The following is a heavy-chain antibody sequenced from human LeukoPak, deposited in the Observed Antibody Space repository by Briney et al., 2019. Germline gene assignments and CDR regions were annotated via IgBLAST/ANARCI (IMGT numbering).Heavy chain of an antibody. CDR2: ISYDGSNK. Sequence: GRSLRLSCAASGFTFSSYAMHWVRQAPGKGLEWVAVISYDGSNKYYADSVKGRFTISRDNSKNTLYLQMNSLRAEDTAAYYCARDQAAAGHSDYWGQGTLVTVSS. D-gene: IGHD6-13*01. J-gene: IGHJ4*02. CDR3: ARDQAAAGHSDY. CDR1: GFTFSSYA. V-gene: IGHV3-30*04.